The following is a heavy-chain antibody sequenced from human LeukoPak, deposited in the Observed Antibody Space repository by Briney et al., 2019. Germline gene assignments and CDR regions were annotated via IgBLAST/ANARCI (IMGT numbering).Heavy chain of an antibody. CDR3: AREGRTGKRYCSSTSCYDDAFDI. D-gene: IGHD2-2*01. V-gene: IGHV3-21*05. CDR2: ISSSSSYI. Sequence: GGSLRLSCAASGFTFSSYSMNWVRQAPGKGLEWVSYISSSSSYIYYADSVKGRFTISRDNAKNSLYLQMNSLRAEDTAVYYCAREGRTGKRYCSSTSCYDDAFDIWGQGTMVTVSS. J-gene: IGHJ3*02. CDR1: GFTFSSYS.